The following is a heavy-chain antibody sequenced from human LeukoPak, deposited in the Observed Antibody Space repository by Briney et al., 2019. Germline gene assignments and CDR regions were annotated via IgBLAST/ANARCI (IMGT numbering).Heavy chain of an antibody. CDR1: GGSFSGYY. CDR3: ARDSITMIVVVPYGMDV. Sequence: SETLSLTCAVYGGSFSGYYWSWIRQPPGKGLEWIGEINHSGSTNYNPSLKSRVTISVDTSKNQFSLKLSSVTAADTAVYYCARDSITMIVVVPYGMDVWGQGTTVTVSS. CDR2: INHSGST. D-gene: IGHD3-22*01. V-gene: IGHV4-34*01. J-gene: IGHJ6*02.